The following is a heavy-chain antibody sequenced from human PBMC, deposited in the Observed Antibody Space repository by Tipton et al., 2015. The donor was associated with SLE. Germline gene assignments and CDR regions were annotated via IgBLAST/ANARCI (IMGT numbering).Heavy chain of an antibody. J-gene: IGHJ3*02. V-gene: IGHV3-21*01. CDR3: ARGGSSVVVPAGAFDI. D-gene: IGHD2-2*01. CDR1: GFTFSSYS. Sequence: SLRLSCAASGFTFSSYSMNWVRQAPGKGLEWVSSISSSSSYIYYADSVKGRFTISRDNAKNSLYLQMNSLRAEDTAVYYCARGGSSVVVPAGAFDIWGQGTMVPVSS. CDR2: ISSSSSYI.